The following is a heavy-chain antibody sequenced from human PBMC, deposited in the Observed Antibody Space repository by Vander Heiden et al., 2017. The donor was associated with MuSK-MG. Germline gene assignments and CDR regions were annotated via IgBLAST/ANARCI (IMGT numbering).Heavy chain of an antibody. J-gene: IGHJ6*02. CDR2: ISSSSSYT. V-gene: IGHV3-11*06. Sequence: QVQLVESGGGLVKPGGSLRLSCAASGFPFRDYYMSWIRQAPGKGLEWVSYISSSSSYTNYADSVKGRFTISRDNAKNSLYLQMNSLRAEDTAVYYCARYTLGDYYYYYGMDVWGQGTTVTVSS. D-gene: IGHD2-15*01. CDR1: GFPFRDYY. CDR3: ARYTLGDYYYYYGMDV.